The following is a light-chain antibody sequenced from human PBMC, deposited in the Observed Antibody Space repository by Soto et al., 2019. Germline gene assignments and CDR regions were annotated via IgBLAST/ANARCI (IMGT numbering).Light chain of an antibody. CDR3: AAWDDSLNGVV. J-gene: IGLJ2*01. CDR2: TTD. V-gene: IGLV1-44*01. CDR1: SSNIRSNT. Sequence: QSVLTQPPSASGTPGQRVTISCSGSSSNIRSNTVSWFQQLPGTAPKVLIYTTDQRPSGVPDRFSGSKSGTSASLAISGLQSEDEADYYCAAWDDSLNGVVFGGGTKRTVL.